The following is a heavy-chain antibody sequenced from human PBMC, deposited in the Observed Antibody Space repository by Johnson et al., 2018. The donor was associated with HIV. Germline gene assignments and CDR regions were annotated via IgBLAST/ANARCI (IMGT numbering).Heavy chain of an antibody. CDR3: ARDGAPRIAVADLDAFDI. Sequence: VQLVESGVGVVQPERSLRLSCAASGFTFSDYYMSWIRQTPGKGLEWVSYIGDSGNTIYYADSVKGRFTISRDNAKNSLYLQMNSLRAEDTAVYYCARDGAPRIAVADLDAFDIWGQGTMVTVYS. V-gene: IGHV3-11*04. CDR2: IGDSGNTI. D-gene: IGHD6-19*01. J-gene: IGHJ3*02. CDR1: GFTFSDYY.